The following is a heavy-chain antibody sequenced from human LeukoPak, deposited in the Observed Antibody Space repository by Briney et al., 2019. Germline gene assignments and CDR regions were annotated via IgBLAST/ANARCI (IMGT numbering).Heavy chain of an antibody. CDR1: GFTFSNYW. CDR2: IKEDGSQK. Sequence: PGGSLRLSCAASGFTFSNYWMNWVRQAPGKGLEWVANIKEDGSQKYYVDSVKGRFTSSRDNAKNSVYLQMSSLRDEDTAVYYCARGLSTSPGVDYWGQGTLVVVSS. D-gene: IGHD3-16*01. V-gene: IGHV3-7*01. J-gene: IGHJ4*02. CDR3: ARGLSTSPGVDY.